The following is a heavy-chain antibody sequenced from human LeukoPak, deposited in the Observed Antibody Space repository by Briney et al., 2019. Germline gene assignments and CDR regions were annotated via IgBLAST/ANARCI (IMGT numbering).Heavy chain of an antibody. CDR3: ARFPVRGVAYYFDY. Sequence: GGSLRLSCAASGFTFGSYAMHWVRQAPGKGLEWVAVISYDGSNKYYADSVKGRFTISRDNAKNSLYLQMNSLRAEDTAVYYCARFPVRGVAYYFDYWGQGTLVTVSS. J-gene: IGHJ4*02. D-gene: IGHD3-10*01. CDR2: ISYDGSNK. CDR1: GFTFGSYA. V-gene: IGHV3-30*04.